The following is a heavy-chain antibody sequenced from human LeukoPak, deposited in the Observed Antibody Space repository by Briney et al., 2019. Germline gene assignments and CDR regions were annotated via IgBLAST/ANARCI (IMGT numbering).Heavy chain of an antibody. CDR1: GFTFSGYN. J-gene: IGHJ3*02. D-gene: IGHD1-26*01. CDR3: AKSRWETYAVRAFDI. Sequence: GGSLRLSCAASGFTFSGYNMNWIRQTPGKGLEWLSYIGISGSPIYYADSVRGRFTVSRDNPKNALYLQMNSLRAEDTAIYYCAKSRWETYAVRAFDIWGQGTMVTVSS. CDR2: IGISGSPI. V-gene: IGHV3-48*01.